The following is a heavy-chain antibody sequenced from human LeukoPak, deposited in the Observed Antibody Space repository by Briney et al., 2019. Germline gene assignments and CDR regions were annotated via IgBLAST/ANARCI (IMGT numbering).Heavy chain of an antibody. V-gene: IGHV4-39*01. CDR1: GVSISSSTYY. J-gene: IGHJ4*02. CDR2: VFYSGSA. Sequence: SETLSLTCTVSGVSISSSTYYWGWVRQPPGKGLEWIGSVFYSGSAYYNPSLKSRVTISVDTSKNQFSLKPSSVTAADTAVYYCARHAAMVTFFDYWGQGTLVTVSS. CDR3: ARHAAMVTFFDY. D-gene: IGHD5-18*01.